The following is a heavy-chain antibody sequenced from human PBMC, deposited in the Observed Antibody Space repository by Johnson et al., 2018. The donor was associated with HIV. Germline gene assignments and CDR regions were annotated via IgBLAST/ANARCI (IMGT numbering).Heavy chain of an antibody. CDR1: GFTFSSYG. CDR3: AKDRAIDSCRAVVAFDI. CDR2: IWYDGSNK. J-gene: IGHJ3*02. Sequence: QVQLVESGGGVVQPGRSLRLSCAASGFTFSSYGMHWVRQAPGKGLEWVAVIWYDGSNKYYADSVKGRFTISRDNSKNTLYLQMNSLRAEDTAVYYCAKDRAIDSCRAVVAFDIWGQGTMGTVSS. D-gene: IGHD2-15*01. V-gene: IGHV3-33*06.